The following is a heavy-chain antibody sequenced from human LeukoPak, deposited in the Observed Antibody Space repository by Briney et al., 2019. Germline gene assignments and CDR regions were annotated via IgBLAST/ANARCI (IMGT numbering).Heavy chain of an antibody. J-gene: IGHJ4*02. V-gene: IGHV4-30-4*01. Sequence: SQTLSLTCTVSGGSISSGDYYWSWIRQPPGKGLEWIGYIYYSGSTYYNPSLKSRVTISVDTSKNQFSLKLSSVTAADTAVYYCASGDSIVGATGPTDYWGQGTLVTVSS. CDR3: ASGDSIVGATGPTDY. CDR2: IYYSGST. D-gene: IGHD1-26*01. CDR1: GGSISSGDYY.